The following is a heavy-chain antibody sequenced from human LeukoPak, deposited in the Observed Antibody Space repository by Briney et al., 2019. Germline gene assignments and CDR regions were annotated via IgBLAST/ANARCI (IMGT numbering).Heavy chain of an antibody. Sequence: GESLRLSCAASGFTFSSFGMHWVRQAPGKGLEWVAVIWYDASNKYYAGSVKGRFTISRDNSKNTLFLQMNSLRDDDTAVYYCVRGVGVSRFNYFDPWGQGTLVIVSS. D-gene: IGHD6-13*01. V-gene: IGHV3-33*01. CDR2: IWYDASNK. CDR1: GFTFSSFG. J-gene: IGHJ5*02. CDR3: VRGVGVSRFNYFDP.